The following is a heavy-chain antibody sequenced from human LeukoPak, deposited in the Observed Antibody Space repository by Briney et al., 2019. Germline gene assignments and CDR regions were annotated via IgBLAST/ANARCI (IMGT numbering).Heavy chain of an antibody. V-gene: IGHV1-2*02. D-gene: IGHD6-13*01. CDR3: ARGGVRTAASSLGY. J-gene: IGHJ4*01. CDR1: GYTFSDYY. CDR2: INPNSGGT. Sequence: ASVKVSCKASGYTFSDYYLHWVRQAPGQGLEWMGGINPNSGGTNFAQKFRGRVTMTRDTSITTAYMELTRLKSDDTAVYYCARGGVRTAASSLGYWGQGTLVTVSS.